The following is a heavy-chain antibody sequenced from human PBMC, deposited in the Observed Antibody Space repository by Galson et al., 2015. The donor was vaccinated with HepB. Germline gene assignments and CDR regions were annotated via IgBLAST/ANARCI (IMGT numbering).Heavy chain of an antibody. CDR1: GGTPSSYA. CDR3: ARSEQQLPPGWFDP. D-gene: IGHD6-13*01. V-gene: IGHV1-69*13. CDR2: IIPIFGTA. J-gene: IGHJ5*02. Sequence: SVKVSCKASGGTPSSYAISWVRQAPGQGLEWMGGIIPIFGTANYAQKFQGRVTITADESTSPAYMELSSLRSEDTAVYYCARSEQQLPPGWFDPWGQGTLVTVSS.